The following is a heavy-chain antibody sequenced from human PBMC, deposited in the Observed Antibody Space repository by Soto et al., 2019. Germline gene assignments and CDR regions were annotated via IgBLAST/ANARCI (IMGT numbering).Heavy chain of an antibody. Sequence: GGSLRLSCLASGFPSSTYGFSTYAMTWVRQPPGKGLEWVSVITGSGGHSYYADSVKGRFTISRDNSKNTLYLQMNSLRAEDTAVYYCAKGLTGTIPEAFDIWGQGTMVTVSS. CDR1: GFPSSTYGFSTYA. CDR2: ITGSGGHS. J-gene: IGHJ3*02. V-gene: IGHV3-23*01. CDR3: AKGLTGTIPEAFDI. D-gene: IGHD1-20*01.